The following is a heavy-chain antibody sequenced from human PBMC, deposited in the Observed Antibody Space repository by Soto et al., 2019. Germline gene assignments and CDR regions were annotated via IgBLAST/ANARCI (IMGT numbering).Heavy chain of an antibody. D-gene: IGHD3-22*01. Sequence: LQLQESGPGLGKPSETLSLTCNVSGGSISSSSYYWGWIRQPSGKGLVCIVRISYSGRTYYNPSLKSRVNISVDSSKNQFSLKLSSVTAADTDVYYGARQWAQYDYDGNGYPRPAHAFDIWFEGTMVTVS. CDR2: ISYSGRT. V-gene: IGHV4-39*01. CDR1: GGSISSSSYY. CDR3: ARQWAQYDYDGNGYPRPAHAFDI. J-gene: IGHJ3*02.